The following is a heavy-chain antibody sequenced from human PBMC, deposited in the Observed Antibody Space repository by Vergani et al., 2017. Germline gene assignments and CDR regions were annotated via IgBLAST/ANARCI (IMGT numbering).Heavy chain of an antibody. CDR1: GGSINNYY. V-gene: IGHV4-59*01. CDR2: IYYPGLP. Sequence: QVHLLESGPGLVKPSETLSLTCNVSGGSINNYYWNWIRQPPGKTLEWIGYIYYPGLPKYNPSFKSRVTTSVDTSKNQFSLKLSFVTAADTAVYYCARGYYRYHDGTGYWEFDYWGQGTLVTVSS. J-gene: IGHJ4*02. D-gene: IGHD3-22*01. CDR3: ARGYYRYHDGTGYWEFDY.